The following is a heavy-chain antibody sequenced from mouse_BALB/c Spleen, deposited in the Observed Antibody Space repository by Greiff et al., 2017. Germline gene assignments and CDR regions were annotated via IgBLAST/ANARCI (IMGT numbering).Heavy chain of an antibody. D-gene: IGHD2-4*01. CDR1: GFTFSDYY. CDR3: ARDRSTMITEAMDY. J-gene: IGHJ4*01. CDR2: ISDGGSYT. Sequence: EVKVVESGGGLVKPGGSLKLSCAASGFTFSDYYMYWVRQTPEKRLEWVATISDGGSYTYYPDSVKGRFTISRDNAKNNLYLQMSSLKSEDTAMYYCARDRSTMITEAMDYWGQGTSVTVSS. V-gene: IGHV5-4*02.